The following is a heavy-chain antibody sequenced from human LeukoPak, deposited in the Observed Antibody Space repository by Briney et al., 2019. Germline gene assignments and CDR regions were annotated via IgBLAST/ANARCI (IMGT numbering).Heavy chain of an antibody. V-gene: IGHV3-7*01. CDR2: IKQDGSEK. J-gene: IGHJ4*02. CDR1: GFTFSSYW. D-gene: IGHD3-22*01. Sequence: GGSLRLSCAASGFTFSSYWMSWVRQAPGKGLEWVANIKQDGSEKYYVDSVKGRFTISRDNAKNSLYLQMNSLRAEDTAVYYCARGQDYYDSSGYAYYWGQGTLVTVSS. CDR3: ARGQDYYDSSGYAYY.